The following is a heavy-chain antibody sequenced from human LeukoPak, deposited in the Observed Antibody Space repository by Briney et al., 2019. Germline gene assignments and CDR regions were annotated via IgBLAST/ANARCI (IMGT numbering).Heavy chain of an antibody. D-gene: IGHD1-26*01. CDR3: ARRSPYYYGMDV. CDR2: IIPILGIA. J-gene: IGHJ6*02. V-gene: IGHV1-69*04. Sequence: ASVKVSCKASGGTFSSYAISWVRQAPGQGLEWMGRIIPILGIANYAQKFQGRVTITADKSTSTAYMELSSLRSEDTAVYYCARRSPYYYGMDVWGQGTTVTVSS. CDR1: GGTFSSYA.